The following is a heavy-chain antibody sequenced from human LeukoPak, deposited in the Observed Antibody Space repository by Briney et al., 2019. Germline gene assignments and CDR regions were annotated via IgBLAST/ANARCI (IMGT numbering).Heavy chain of an antibody. D-gene: IGHD5-24*01. CDR2: VDHSGST. V-gene: IGHV4-34*01. Sequence: PSETLSLTCAVYSGSFSGYYWSWIRQPPGKGPEWIGEVDHSGSTNSNPSLKSRVTISVDTSKNQFSLKLSSVTAADTAVYYCARDNPFGWPHSMDVWGQGTTVTVSS. CDR3: ARDNPFGWPHSMDV. CDR1: SGSFSGYY. J-gene: IGHJ6*02.